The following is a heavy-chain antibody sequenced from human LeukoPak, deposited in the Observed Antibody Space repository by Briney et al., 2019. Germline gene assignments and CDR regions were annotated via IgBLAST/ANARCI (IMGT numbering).Heavy chain of an antibody. V-gene: IGHV4-31*03. Sequence: SETLSLTCSVSDASINSGGIYWSWIRQHPGKGLEWVGSIYYSGSTYYNPSLKSRVTMSVDTSKNQFSLKLSSVTAADTAVYYCARLFFYNGMDVWGQGTTVTVSS. CDR1: DASINSGGIY. CDR2: IYYSGST. D-gene: IGHD2/OR15-2a*01. J-gene: IGHJ6*02. CDR3: ARLFFYNGMDV.